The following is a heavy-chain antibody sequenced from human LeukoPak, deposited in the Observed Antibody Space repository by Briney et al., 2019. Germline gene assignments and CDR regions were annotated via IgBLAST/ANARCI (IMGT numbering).Heavy chain of an antibody. D-gene: IGHD3-22*01. J-gene: IGHJ3*02. Sequence: GGSLRLSCAASGFSVSGNYMSWVRQAPGKGLEWVSAIYSGGATYYTDSVKGRFTMSRHTSKNTLDLQMKSLRVEDTAVYYCARWKMEGIVVDVFDIWGQGTRVTVSS. CDR1: GFSVSGNY. V-gene: IGHV3-53*04. CDR3: ARWKMEGIVVDVFDI. CDR2: IYSGGAT.